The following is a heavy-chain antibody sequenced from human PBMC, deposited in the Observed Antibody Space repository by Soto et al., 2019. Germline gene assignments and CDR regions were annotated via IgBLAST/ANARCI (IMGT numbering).Heavy chain of an antibody. J-gene: IGHJ5*02. V-gene: IGHV5-51*01. CDR3: ATRSFSSPESRP. CDR1: GDSFNTDW. Sequence: GESLKISCKTSGDSFNTDWIGWVRQMPGKGLEWMGVRYPGDLRIRYRPSFQGQVTISVDKPINTAFLQWSSLTASDTGIYYCATRSFSSPESRPWGLGILGTVS. CDR2: RYPGDLRI. D-gene: IGHD1-26*01.